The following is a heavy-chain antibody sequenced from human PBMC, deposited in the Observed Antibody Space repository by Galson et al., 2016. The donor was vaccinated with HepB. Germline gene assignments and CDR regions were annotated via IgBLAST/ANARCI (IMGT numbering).Heavy chain of an antibody. CDR1: GGTFKRFA. D-gene: IGHD6-19*01. CDR2: IIPIFRAP. J-gene: IGHJ3*02. V-gene: IGHV1-69*13. Sequence: SVKVSCKASGGTFKRFAFSWVRQAPGQGLEWLGGIIPIFRAPKYAQKFQGRVTITADESTSTAYMELSSLRSEDTAVYYCARAGSAWSLVAFDIWGQGTIVTVSS. CDR3: ARAGSAWSLVAFDI.